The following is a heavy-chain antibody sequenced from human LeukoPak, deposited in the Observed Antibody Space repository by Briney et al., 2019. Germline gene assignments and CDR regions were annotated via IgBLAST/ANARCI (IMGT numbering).Heavy chain of an antibody. CDR2: ISPADSDT. V-gene: IGHV5-51*01. J-gene: IGHJ6*04. CDR3: ARQALGASFTNV. Sequence: GASPQISCKASGSIFSSNWIGWVRPLPGKGLEGMAVISPADSDTTYSPSFQGQVTISVDKSLNTVFLQWSSLKASDTAMYYCARQALGASFTNVWGKETMVTVSS. CDR1: GSIFSSNW. D-gene: IGHD1-26*01.